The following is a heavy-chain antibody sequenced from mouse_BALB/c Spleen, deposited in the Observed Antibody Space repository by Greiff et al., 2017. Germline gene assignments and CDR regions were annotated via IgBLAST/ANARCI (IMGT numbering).Heavy chain of an antibody. V-gene: IGHV5-6-3*01. CDR2: INSNGGST. CDR3: ARDGWDGYDEAWFDY. D-gene: IGHD2-2*01. J-gene: IGHJ3*01. Sequence: EVQGVESGGGLVQPGGSLKLSCAASGFTFSSYGMSWVRQTPDKRLELVATINSNGGSTYYPDSVKGRFTIARDNANNTLYLQMSSLQSEDTAMYYGARDGWDGYDEAWFDYWGQGTLVTVSA. CDR1: GFTFSSYG.